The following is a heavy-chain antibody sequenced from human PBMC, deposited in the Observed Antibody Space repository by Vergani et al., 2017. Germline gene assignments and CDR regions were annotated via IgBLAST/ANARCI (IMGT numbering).Heavy chain of an antibody. V-gene: IGHV3-30*03. CDR3: ATKSCVTPGCQIGYFRE. CDR1: GFTSSYYG. Sequence: QVHLVESGGGVVQPGRSLRLSCVVSGFTSSYYGMHWVRQAPGKGLEWVAVISYDGTQEYYADSVKGRFTISRDNSKSTLYLQMKSLRTEDTAVYYCATKSCVTPGCQIGYFREWGQGTLVTVSS. D-gene: IGHD6-13*01. J-gene: IGHJ1*01. CDR2: ISYDGTQE.